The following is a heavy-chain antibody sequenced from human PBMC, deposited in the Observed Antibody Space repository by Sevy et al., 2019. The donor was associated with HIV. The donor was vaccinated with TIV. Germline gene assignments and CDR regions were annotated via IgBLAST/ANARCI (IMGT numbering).Heavy chain of an antibody. D-gene: IGHD6-13*01. CDR1: GYTFTSYD. Sequence: ASMKVSCKASGYTFTSYDINWVRQATGQGLEWMGWMNPNSGNTGYAQKFQGRVTMTRNTSISTAYMELSSLRSEDTAVYYCASAYRPYSSSWYWGDYYYYYGMDVWGQGTTVTVSS. CDR3: ASAYRPYSSSWYWGDYYYYYGMDV. J-gene: IGHJ6*02. V-gene: IGHV1-8*01. CDR2: MNPNSGNT.